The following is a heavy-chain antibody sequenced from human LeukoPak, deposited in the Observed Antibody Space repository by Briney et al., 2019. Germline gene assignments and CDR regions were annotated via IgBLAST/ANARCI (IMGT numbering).Heavy chain of an antibody. J-gene: IGHJ6*02. CDR1: GFAFSYYW. V-gene: IGHV3-7*01. D-gene: IGHD2-15*01. CDR3: ARDLGSGMDV. CDR2: IKQGGSEK. Sequence: GGSLRLSCAASGFAFSYYWMSWVRQAPGKGLEWVANIKQGGSEKYSVDSVKGRFTISRDNAKNSLYLQMNSLRVEDTAVYYCARDLGSGMDVWGQGTTVIVSS.